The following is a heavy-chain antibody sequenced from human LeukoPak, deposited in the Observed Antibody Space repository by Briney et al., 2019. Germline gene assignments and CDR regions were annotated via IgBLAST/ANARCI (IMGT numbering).Heavy chain of an antibody. Sequence: PGGSLRLSCAASGFTFSSYVMSRVRQAPGKGLEWVSYINHNAETIYYADSVKGRFTISRDNAKNVLYLQMNRLRDGDTAVYYCARDSDWAFDNWGQGTLVTVSS. V-gene: IGHV3-48*02. CDR1: GFTFSSYV. CDR3: ARDSDWAFDN. CDR2: INHNAETI. D-gene: IGHD2-21*02. J-gene: IGHJ4*02.